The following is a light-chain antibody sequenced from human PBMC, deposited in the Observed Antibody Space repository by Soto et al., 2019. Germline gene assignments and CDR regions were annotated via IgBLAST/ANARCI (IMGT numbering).Light chain of an antibody. J-gene: IGKJ3*01. V-gene: IGKV3-15*01. CDR3: QQYNTWPLT. CDR2: DAS. Sequence: ETVMTQSPATLSVSPGERPTLSCRASQSVSSNLAWYQQKPGQAPRLLIYDASTRATGIPARFSGSVSGTEFTLTISSLPSEDFAVYYCQQYNTWPLTFGPGTKVDIK. CDR1: QSVSSN.